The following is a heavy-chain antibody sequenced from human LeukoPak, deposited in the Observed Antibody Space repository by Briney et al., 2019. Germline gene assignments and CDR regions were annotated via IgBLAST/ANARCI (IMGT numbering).Heavy chain of an antibody. J-gene: IGHJ4*02. CDR2: FDPEDGET. CDR1: GYTLTELS. Sequence: ASVKVSCKVSGYTLTELSMHWVRQAPGKGLEWMGGFDPEDGETIYAQKFQGRVTMTRNTSISTAYMELSSLRSEDTAVYYCAGLTRFGELSYDYWGQGTLVTVSS. V-gene: IGHV1-24*01. D-gene: IGHD3-10*02. CDR3: AGLTRFGELSYDY.